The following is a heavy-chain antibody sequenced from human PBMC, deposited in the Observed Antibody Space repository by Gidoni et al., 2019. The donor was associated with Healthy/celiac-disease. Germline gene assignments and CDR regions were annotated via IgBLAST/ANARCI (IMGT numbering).Heavy chain of an antibody. V-gene: IGHV3-23*01. D-gene: IGHD3-10*01. J-gene: IGHJ6*03. CDR3: AKAGLRGSGSQYYYYYYMDV. CDR1: GFPCRSPA. CDR2: MSGSGGST. Sequence: EVQLLESGGGLVQPGGSLRLSWPASGFPCRSPARSWVRQATGTRLVWVSAMSGSGGSTYYADSVKCRFTISRDNSKNTLYLQMNSLIAEDTAVYYCAKAGLRGSGSQYYYYYYMDVWGKGTTVTVSS.